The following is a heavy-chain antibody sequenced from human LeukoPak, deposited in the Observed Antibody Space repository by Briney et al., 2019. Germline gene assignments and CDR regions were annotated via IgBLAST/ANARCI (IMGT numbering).Heavy chain of an antibody. Sequence: GASVKVSCKASGYTFTGYYMHWVRQAPGQGLEWMGWINPNSGGTNYAQKFQGRVTMTRDTSISTAYMELSRLRSDDTAVYYCARANYDSSGYEEGHWFDPWGQGTLVTVSS. D-gene: IGHD3-22*01. CDR2: INPNSGGT. V-gene: IGHV1-2*02. CDR3: ARANYDSSGYEEGHWFDP. J-gene: IGHJ5*02. CDR1: GYTFTGYY.